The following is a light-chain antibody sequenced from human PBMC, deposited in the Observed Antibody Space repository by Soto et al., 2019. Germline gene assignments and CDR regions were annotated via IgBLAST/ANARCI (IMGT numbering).Light chain of an antibody. Sequence: DIQLTQSPSFLSASVGDRVTITCRASQGISTHFAWYQQKPGKPPSLLIYHASTLHSGVPSRFSGSKSGTEFTLSNSSLQPEDFATYYCQQLYSYPFTFGPGTKVDVK. J-gene: IGKJ3*01. V-gene: IGKV1-9*01. CDR1: QGISTH. CDR3: QQLYSYPFT. CDR2: HAS.